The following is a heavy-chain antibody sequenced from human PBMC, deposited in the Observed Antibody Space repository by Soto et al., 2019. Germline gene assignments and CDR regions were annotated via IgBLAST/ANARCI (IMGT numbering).Heavy chain of an antibody. J-gene: IGHJ6*03. CDR3: AIYPYDFWSGTVYYYYYMDV. V-gene: IGHV1-8*01. CDR2: MNPNSGNT. Sequence: ASVKVSCKASGYTFTSYDINWVRQATGQGLEWMGWMNPNSGNTGYAQKFQGRVTMTRNTSISTAYMELSSLRSEDTAVYYCAIYPYDFWSGTVYYYYYMDVWGKGTTVTVSS. D-gene: IGHD3-3*01. CDR1: GYTFTSYD.